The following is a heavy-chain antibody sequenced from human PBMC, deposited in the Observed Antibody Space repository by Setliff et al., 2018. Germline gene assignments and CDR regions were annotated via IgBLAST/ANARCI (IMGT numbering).Heavy chain of an antibody. V-gene: IGHV1-69*06. Sequence: SVKVSCKASGGTFSSYAISWVRQAPGQGLEWMGRIIPIFGTANYAQKFQGRVTITADKSTSTAYMELSSLRSEDTAVYYCARDNWAAAGIFDYWGQGTLVTVSS. CDR1: GGTFSSYA. CDR3: ARDNWAAAGIFDY. J-gene: IGHJ4*02. CDR2: IIPIFGTA. D-gene: IGHD6-13*01.